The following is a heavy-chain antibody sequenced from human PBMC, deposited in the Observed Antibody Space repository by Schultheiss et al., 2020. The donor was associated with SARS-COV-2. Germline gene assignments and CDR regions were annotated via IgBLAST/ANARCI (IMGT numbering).Heavy chain of an antibody. Sequence: SETLSLTCTVSGGSISSYYWGWIRQPPGKGLEWIGSIYYSGSTYYNPSLKSRVTISVDTSKNQFSLKLSSVTAADTAVYYCARLMTELNYFDYWGQGTLVTVSS. V-gene: IGHV4-39*01. CDR3: ARLMTELNYFDY. D-gene: IGHD1-26*01. CDR2: IYYSGST. CDR1: GGSISSYY. J-gene: IGHJ4*02.